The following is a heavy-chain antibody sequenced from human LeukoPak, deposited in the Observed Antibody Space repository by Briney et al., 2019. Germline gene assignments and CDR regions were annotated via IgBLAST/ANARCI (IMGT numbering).Heavy chain of an antibody. J-gene: IGHJ4*02. CDR1: GFTFSSYS. D-gene: IGHD2-15*01. Sequence: GSLRLSCAASGFTFSSYSMNWVRQAPGKGLEWVSSISSSSSYIYYADSVKGRFTISRDNAKNSLYLQMNSLRAEDTAVYYCARERYYCSGGSCYSPLGYWGQGTLVTVSS. CDR2: ISSSSSYI. CDR3: ARERYYCSGGSCYSPLGY. V-gene: IGHV3-21*01.